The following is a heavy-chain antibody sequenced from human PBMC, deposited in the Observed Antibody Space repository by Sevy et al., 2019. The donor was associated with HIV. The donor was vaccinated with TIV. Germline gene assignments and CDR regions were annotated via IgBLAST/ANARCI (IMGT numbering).Heavy chain of an antibody. J-gene: IGHJ4*02. CDR2: ITSSSSYI. CDR3: ARDIRRDNSFDY. Sequence: GGSLRLSCAASGFTFSSYSMNWVRQAPGKGLEWVSSITSSSSYIYYADSVKGRFTISRDNAKNSLYLQMNSLRAEDTAVYYCARDIRRDNSFDYWGLGTLVTVSS. CDR1: GFTFSSYS. V-gene: IGHV3-21*01.